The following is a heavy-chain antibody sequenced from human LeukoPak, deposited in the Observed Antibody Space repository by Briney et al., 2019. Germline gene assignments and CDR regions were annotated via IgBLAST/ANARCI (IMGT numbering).Heavy chain of an antibody. CDR3: ARHGTLRYFDWLLS. D-gene: IGHD3-9*01. J-gene: IGHJ4*02. V-gene: IGHV4-59*08. CDR2: IYYSGST. Sequence: PSETLSLTCTVSGGSISSHHWSWIRQPPGKGLEWIGYIYYSGSTNYNPPLKSRVTISVDTSKNQFSLKLSSVTAADTAVYYCARHGTLRYFDWLLSRGQGTLVTVSS. CDR1: GGSISSHH.